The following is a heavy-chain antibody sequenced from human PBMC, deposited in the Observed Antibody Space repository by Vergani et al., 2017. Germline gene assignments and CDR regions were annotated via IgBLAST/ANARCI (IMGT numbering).Heavy chain of an antibody. J-gene: IGHJ5*02. V-gene: IGHV4-4*02. D-gene: IGHD2-2*01. CDR1: GCSISSSNW. CDR3: ARDCSSTSCSGFDP. CDR2: IYHSGST. Sequence: QVQLQESGPGLVKPSGTLSLTCAVSGCSISSSNWCSWVRQPPGKGLEWIGEIYHSGSTNYNPTLKSGVTISVDKSKNRCSLKLSSVTAADTAVYYCARDCSSTSCSGFDPWGQGTLVTVSS.